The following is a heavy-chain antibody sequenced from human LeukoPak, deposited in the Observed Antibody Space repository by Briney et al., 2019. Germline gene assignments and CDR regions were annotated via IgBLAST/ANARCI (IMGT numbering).Heavy chain of an antibody. CDR3: ASTRYGGSGYYYLFGDYFDY. V-gene: IGHV5-10-1*01. CDR1: GYSFTSYW. J-gene: IGHJ4*02. CDR2: IDPSDSYT. Sequence: GESLKISCKGSGYSFTSYWISWVRQMPGKGLERMGRIDPSDSYTNYSPSFQGHVTISADKSISTAYLQWSSLKASDTAMYYCASTRYGGSGYYYLFGDYFDYWGQGTLVTVSS. D-gene: IGHD3-22*01.